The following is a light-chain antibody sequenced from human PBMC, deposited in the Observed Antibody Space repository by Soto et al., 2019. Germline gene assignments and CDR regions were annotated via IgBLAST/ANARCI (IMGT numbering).Light chain of an antibody. CDR2: GAS. Sequence: EMVLTQSPCTLSLSPGERATLSCRASQSVTSNCLAWYQQKPGQAPRFLIHGASNRATGVPDRFSGSGSGTDFTLSITRLEPEDFAVYYCQQYGSSPYTFGQGTKVEIK. V-gene: IGKV3-20*01. CDR3: QQYGSSPYT. J-gene: IGKJ2*01. CDR1: QSVTSNC.